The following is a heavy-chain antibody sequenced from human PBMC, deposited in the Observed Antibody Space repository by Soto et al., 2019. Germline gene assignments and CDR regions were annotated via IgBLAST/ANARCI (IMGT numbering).Heavy chain of an antibody. D-gene: IGHD3-22*01. CDR2: ISYDGSNK. CDR1: GFTFSSYG. J-gene: IGHJ4*02. V-gene: IGHV3-30*18. CDR3: AKSLGYYDSSGYYY. Sequence: GGSLRLSCAASGFTFSSYGMHWVRQAPGKGLEWVAVISYDGSNKYYADSVKGRFTISRDNSKNTLYLQMNSLRAEDTAVYYCAKSLGYYDSSGYYYWGQGTLVTVSS.